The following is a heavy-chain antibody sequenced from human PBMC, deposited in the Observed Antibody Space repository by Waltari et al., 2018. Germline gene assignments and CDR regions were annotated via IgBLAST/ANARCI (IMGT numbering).Heavy chain of an antibody. CDR1: GYTFPDYY. CDR3: ATAPVAVAGVRMGY. D-gene: IGHD6-19*01. CDR2: VDPEDGET. Sequence: EVQLVQSGAEVKKPGATVKISCKASGYTFPDYYMHWVQQAPGKGLEWMGRVDPEDGETIYAEKFQGRVTITADTSTDTAYMELSSLRSEDTAVYYCATAPVAVAGVRMGYWGQGTLVTVSS. V-gene: IGHV1-69-2*01. J-gene: IGHJ4*02.